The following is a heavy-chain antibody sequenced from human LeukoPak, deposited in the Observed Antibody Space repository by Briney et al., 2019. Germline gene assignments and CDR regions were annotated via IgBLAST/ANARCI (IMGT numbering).Heavy chain of an antibody. J-gene: IGHJ4*02. D-gene: IGHD3-22*01. CDR2: IYSGGST. CDR3: ARRAYYDSSGYVLDY. Sequence: PGGSLRLSCAASGFTVSSNYMSWVRQAPGKGLEWVSVIYSGGSTYYADSVKGRFTISRDNSKNTLYLQMNSLRAEDTAVYYCARRAYYDSSGYVLDYWGQGTLVTVSS. CDR1: GFTVSSNY. V-gene: IGHV3-53*01.